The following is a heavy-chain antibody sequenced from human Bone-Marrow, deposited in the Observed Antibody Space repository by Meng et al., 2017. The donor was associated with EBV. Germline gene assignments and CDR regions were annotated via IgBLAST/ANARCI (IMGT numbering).Heavy chain of an antibody. CDR1: GGSFSGYY. V-gene: IGHV4-34*01. D-gene: IGHD5-12*01. Sequence: QVQLQQWGAGLLXXXXXLXLTCAVYGGSFSGYYWSWIRQPPGKGLEWIGEINHSGSTNYNPSLKSRVTISVDTSKNQFSLKLSSVTAADTAVYYCARGAISGYDADFDYWGQGTLVTVSS. J-gene: IGHJ4*02. CDR2: INHSGST. CDR3: ARGAISGYDADFDY.